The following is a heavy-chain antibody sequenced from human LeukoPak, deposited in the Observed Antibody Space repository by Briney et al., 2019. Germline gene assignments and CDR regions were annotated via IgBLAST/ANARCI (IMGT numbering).Heavy chain of an antibody. Sequence: PSETLSLTCTVSGGSISSGDYYWSWIRQPPGKGLEWIGYIYYSGSTYYNPSLKSRVTISVDTSKNQFSLKLSSVTAADTAVYYCARVGYFDWFIAFDIWGQGTMVTVSS. J-gene: IGHJ3*02. CDR1: GGSISSGDYY. D-gene: IGHD3-9*01. CDR2: IYYSGST. CDR3: ARVGYFDWFIAFDI. V-gene: IGHV4-30-4*01.